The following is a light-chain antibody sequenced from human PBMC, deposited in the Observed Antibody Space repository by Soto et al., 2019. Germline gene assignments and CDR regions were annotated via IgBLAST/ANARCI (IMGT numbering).Light chain of an antibody. CDR2: YDS. J-gene: IGLJ1*01. Sequence: SYELTQPPSVSVAPGKTARITCGGNNIGSKSVHWYQQKPGQAPVLVIYYDSDRPSGIPERFSGSNSGNTATLTISRVEAGDEADYYCQVWDTLYVFGTGTQLTVL. V-gene: IGLV3-21*04. CDR1: NIGSKS. CDR3: QVWDTLYV.